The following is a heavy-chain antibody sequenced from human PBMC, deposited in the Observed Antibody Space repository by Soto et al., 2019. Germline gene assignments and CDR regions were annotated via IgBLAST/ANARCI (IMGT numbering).Heavy chain of an antibody. J-gene: IGHJ6*02. CDR3: ARGGSGWNKDGMDV. V-gene: IGHV3-30-3*01. CDR2: ISYDGSNK. CDR1: GFTFSSYA. D-gene: IGHD6-19*01. Sequence: QVQLVESGGGVVQPGRSLRLSCAASGFTFSSYAMHWVRQAPGKGLEWVAVISYDGSNKYHADSVKGRFTISRDNSKNTLYLQMNSLRAEDTAVYYCARGGSGWNKDGMDVWGQGTTVTVSS.